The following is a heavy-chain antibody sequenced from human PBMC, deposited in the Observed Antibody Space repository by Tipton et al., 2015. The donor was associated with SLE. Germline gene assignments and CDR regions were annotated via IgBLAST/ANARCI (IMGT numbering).Heavy chain of an antibody. V-gene: IGHV4-59*12. CDR3: ARGVLQPLNY. CDR2: IFYTGST. D-gene: IGHD2/OR15-2a*01. CDR1: GASFNIFY. Sequence: TLSLTCTVSGASFNIFYWNWIRQPPGKGLEWIGSIFYTGSTKYNPSLQSRVTISVDTSKNQFSLKLSSVTAADTAVYYCARGVLQPLNYWGQGTLVTVSS. J-gene: IGHJ4*02.